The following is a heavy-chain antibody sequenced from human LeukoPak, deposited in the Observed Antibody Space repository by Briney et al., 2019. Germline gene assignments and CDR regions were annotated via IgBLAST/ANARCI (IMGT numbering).Heavy chain of an antibody. D-gene: IGHD2-15*01. J-gene: IGHJ4*02. CDR1: GGSISSSSYY. Sequence: SETLSLTCTVSGGSISSSSYYWGWIRQPPGKGLEWIGSIYYSGSTYYNPSLKSRVTISVDTSKNQFSLKLSSVTAADTAVYYCARQGIVVVVAAQSDYWGQGTLVTVSS. CDR3: ARQGIVVVVAAQSDY. V-gene: IGHV4-39*01. CDR2: IYYSGST.